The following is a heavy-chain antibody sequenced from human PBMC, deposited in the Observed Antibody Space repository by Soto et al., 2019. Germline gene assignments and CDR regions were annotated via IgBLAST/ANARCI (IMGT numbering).Heavy chain of an antibody. V-gene: IGHV1-18*01. D-gene: IGHD2-15*01. CDR1: GYTFTSYG. Sequence: GASVKVSCEASGYTFTSYGISWVRQAPGQGLEWMGWISAYNGNTNYAQKLQGRVTMTTDTSTSTAYMELRSLRSDDTAVYYCARATHSSHIVVVVAATPYYFDYWGQGTLVTVSS. CDR3: ARATHSSHIVVVVAATPYYFDY. J-gene: IGHJ4*02. CDR2: ISAYNGNT.